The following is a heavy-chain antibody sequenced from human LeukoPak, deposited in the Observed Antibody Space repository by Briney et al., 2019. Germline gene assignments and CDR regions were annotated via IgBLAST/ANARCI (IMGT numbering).Heavy chain of an antibody. D-gene: IGHD6-13*01. CDR2: IKQDGSEI. Sequence: PGGSLRLSCAASGFTFSGYWMDWVRQAPGKGLEWVATIKQDGSEIYYVDSVKGRFTISRDNSKNALYLQMNSLRAEDTAVYYCAKPKGVAAAVYYYYMDVWGKGTTVTISS. CDR1: GFTFSGYW. J-gene: IGHJ6*03. V-gene: IGHV3-7*01. CDR3: AKPKGVAAAVYYYYMDV.